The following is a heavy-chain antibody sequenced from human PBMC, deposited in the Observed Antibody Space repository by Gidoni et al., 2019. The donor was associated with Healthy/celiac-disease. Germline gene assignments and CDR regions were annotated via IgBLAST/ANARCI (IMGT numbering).Heavy chain of an antibody. Sequence: QVQLVQSGAEVKKPGASVKVSCKASGYTFTSYYMHWVRQAPGQGLEWMGIINPSGGSTSYAQKFQGRVTMTRDTSTSTVYMELSSLRSEDTAVYYCARGYRGSGWYENWFDPWGQGTLVTVSS. CDR2: INPSGGST. CDR1: GYTFTSYY. D-gene: IGHD6-19*01. J-gene: IGHJ5*02. CDR3: ARGYRGSGWYENWFDP. V-gene: IGHV1-46*01.